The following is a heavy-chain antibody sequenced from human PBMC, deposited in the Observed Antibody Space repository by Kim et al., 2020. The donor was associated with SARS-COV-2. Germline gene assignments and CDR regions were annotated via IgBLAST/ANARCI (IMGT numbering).Heavy chain of an antibody. V-gene: IGHV3-7*01. J-gene: IGHJ2*01. CDR2: IKQDGSEK. CDR1: GFTFSSYW. D-gene: IGHD3-16*01. CDR3: ARDIGAGLRYWYFDL. Sequence: GGSLRLSCAASGFTFSSYWMSWVRQAPGKGLEWVANIKQDGSEKYYVDSVKGRFTISRDNAKNSLYLQMNSLRAEDTAVYYCARDIGAGLRYWYFDLWGRGTLVTVSS.